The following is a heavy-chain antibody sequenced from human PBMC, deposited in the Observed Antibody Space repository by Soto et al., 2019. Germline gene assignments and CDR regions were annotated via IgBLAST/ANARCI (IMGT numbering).Heavy chain of an antibody. D-gene: IGHD3-22*01. J-gene: IGHJ4*02. CDR2: ISYDERNK. Sequence: GGSLRLSCAASGFSLNDYGMHWVRQPPGKGLEWVADISYDERNKYYTDSVRGRFTISRDISKGTLYLQMNSLRPEDTAVYYCARSNRGAYDTPDFWGQGTPVTVSS. V-gene: IGHV3-30*03. CDR1: GFSLNDYG. CDR3: ARSNRGAYDTPDF.